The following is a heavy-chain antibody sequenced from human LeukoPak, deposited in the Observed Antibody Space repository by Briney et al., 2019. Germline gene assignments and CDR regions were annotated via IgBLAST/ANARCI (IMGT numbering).Heavy chain of an antibody. D-gene: IGHD3-10*01. CDR2: IYSGGST. Sequence: GGSLRLSCVASGFTVSSNYMSWVRQAPGKGLEWVSVIYSGGSTYYADSVKGRFTISRDNSKNTLYLQMNSLRAEDTAVYYCARGITMVRGVRSGMDVWGQGTTVTVSS. CDR3: ARGITMVRGVRSGMDV. V-gene: IGHV3-53*01. CDR1: GFTVSSNY. J-gene: IGHJ6*02.